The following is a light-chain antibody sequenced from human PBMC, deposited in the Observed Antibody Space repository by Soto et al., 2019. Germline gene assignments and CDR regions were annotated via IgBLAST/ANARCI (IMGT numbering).Light chain of an antibody. CDR1: QDITNL. CDR3: KQCDTLST. V-gene: IGKV1-33*01. Sequence: DIQMTQSPSSLSASVGDRVTITCQASQDITNLLNWYQQKPGKAPKLLIYDASILETGVPSRFSGSGSGTDFTFTISSLQPQDIATYYCKQCDTLSTFGGGTKVDIK. J-gene: IGKJ4*01. CDR2: DAS.